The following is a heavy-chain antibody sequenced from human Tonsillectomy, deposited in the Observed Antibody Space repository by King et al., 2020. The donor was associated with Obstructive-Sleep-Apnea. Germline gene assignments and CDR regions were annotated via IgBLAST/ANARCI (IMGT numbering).Heavy chain of an antibody. Sequence: VQLVESGGGLVQPGRSLRLSCAASGFTFDDYAMHWVRQAPGKGLEWVSGISWSSGSIGYADSVKGRFTISRDNAKNSLYLQMNSLRAEDTALDYCAKNMSYDILTGYLDYWGQGTLVTVSS. J-gene: IGHJ4*02. D-gene: IGHD3-9*01. CDR2: ISWSSGSI. CDR3: AKNMSYDILTGYLDY. V-gene: IGHV3-9*01. CDR1: GFTFDDYA.